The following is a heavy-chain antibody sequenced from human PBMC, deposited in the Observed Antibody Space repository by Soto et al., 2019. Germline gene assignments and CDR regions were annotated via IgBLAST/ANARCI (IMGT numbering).Heavy chain of an antibody. CDR2: MNPKSGMT. J-gene: IGHJ1*01. D-gene: IGHD3-16*01. V-gene: IGHV1-8*02. CDR1: GYTFARYY. Sequence: ASVEVSYKASGYTFARYYMHWVRQAPGQGLEWMGWMNPKSGMTGSAQKFQGRVTMTRDSSISTVYMELSSLRAEDTAVYYCARDRLAGGRYFQHWGQGTLVTVS. CDR3: ARDRLAGGRYFQH.